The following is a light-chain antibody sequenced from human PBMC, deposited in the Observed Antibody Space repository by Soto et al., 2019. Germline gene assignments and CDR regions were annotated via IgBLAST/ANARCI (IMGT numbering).Light chain of an antibody. Sequence: DIQMTQSPSYLPASVGARVPITCRASETISNSVTWYQQQPGKAPRLLIFAASRVQNGISSRFSGSGSGTEFTLTINKVQPEDFASYCCQQTYSAPRTFGQGTRLEI. J-gene: IGKJ2*01. CDR3: QQTYSAPRT. V-gene: IGKV1-39*01. CDR2: AAS. CDR1: ETISNS.